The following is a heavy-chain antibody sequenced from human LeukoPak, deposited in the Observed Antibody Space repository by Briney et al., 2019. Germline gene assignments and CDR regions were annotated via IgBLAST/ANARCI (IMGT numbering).Heavy chain of an antibody. V-gene: IGHV3-23*01. D-gene: IGHD4-11*01. CDR1: GFSFSSYA. CDR2: ISGSGDIT. J-gene: IGHJ5*02. CDR3: AKGGSATITTGGFDP. Sequence: GGSRRLSCAASGFSFSSYAMSWVRQAPGKGLGWVSGISGSGDITYYADSVKGRFTISRDNSKNTLYLQVNSLRAEDTAIYYCAKGGSATITTGGFDPWGQGTLVTVSS.